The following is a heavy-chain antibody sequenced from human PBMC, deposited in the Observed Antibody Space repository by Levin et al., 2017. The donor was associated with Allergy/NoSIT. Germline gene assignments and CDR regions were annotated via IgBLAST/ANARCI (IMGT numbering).Heavy chain of an antibody. J-gene: IGHJ5*02. V-gene: IGHV3-30*01. CDR3: AKERGSSGRAGWFDP. CDR2: ISYDGSGE. D-gene: IGHD6-19*01. CDR1: GFTFSGSV. Sequence: AGGSLRLSCTASGFTFSGSVMHWVRQAPGTRLEWMTVISYDGSGEQYADSVKGRFTISRDNAKNTLYLQMNSLRSEDTAVYYCAKERGSSGRAGWFDPWGQGTLVTVSS.